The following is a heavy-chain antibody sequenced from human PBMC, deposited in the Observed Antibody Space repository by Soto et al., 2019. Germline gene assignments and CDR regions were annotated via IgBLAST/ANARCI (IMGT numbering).Heavy chain of an antibody. V-gene: IGHV3-72*01. Sequence: EVQLVESGGGLVQPGGSLRVSCVVSGFTLSDYYMDWVRQAPGKGLEWIGRTRSKAKSYTTEYAASVKGRFTISRDDSSSSLFLPMNSLETDFTAVYYGARGRTEPLTHYPLDYWGQGTLVPVSS. J-gene: IGHJ4*02. CDR2: TRSKAKSYTT. CDR1: GFTLSDYY. D-gene: IGHD1-1*01. CDR3: ARGRTEPLTHYPLDY.